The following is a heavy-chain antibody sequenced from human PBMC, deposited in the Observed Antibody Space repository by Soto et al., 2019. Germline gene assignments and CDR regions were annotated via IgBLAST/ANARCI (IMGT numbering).Heavy chain of an antibody. CDR2: ISYDGRAK. Sequence: QVQLVESGGGVVQPGRSLRLYCAASGFLFSSYGMHWVRQAPGKGLEWVAVISYDGRAKHYADSVKGRFTISRDNSKNTLYLQMDSLIPDDTAVYYCAKEGTMRTSDYLDYWGQGILVTVSS. CDR1: GFLFSSYG. CDR3: AKEGTMRTSDYLDY. D-gene: IGHD3-3*01. J-gene: IGHJ4*02. V-gene: IGHV3-30*18.